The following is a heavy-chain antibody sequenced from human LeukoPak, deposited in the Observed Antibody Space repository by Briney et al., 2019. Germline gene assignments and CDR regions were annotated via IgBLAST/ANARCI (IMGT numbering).Heavy chain of an antibody. CDR3: ARATGDYGDYVGYYYYGMDV. CDR1: GFTFSSYG. D-gene: IGHD4-17*01. J-gene: IGHJ6*02. CDR2: IWYDGSNK. Sequence: GGSLRLSCAASGFTFSSYGMHWVRQAPGKGLEWVAVIWYDGSNKYYADSVKGRFTISRDNSKNTLYLQMNSLRAEDTAVYYCARATGDYGDYVGYYYYGMDVWGQGTTVTVSS. V-gene: IGHV3-33*08.